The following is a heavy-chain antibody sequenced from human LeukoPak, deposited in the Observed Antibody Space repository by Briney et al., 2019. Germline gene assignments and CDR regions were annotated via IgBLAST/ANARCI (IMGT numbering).Heavy chain of an antibody. CDR1: GFTFSSYT. D-gene: IGHD6-19*01. J-gene: IGHJ3*02. Sequence: GGSLRLSCAASGFTFSSYTMSWVRQAPGKGLEWVSAISSSSSSTSYADSVKGRFTISRDNAKNSLFLQINSLRAEDTAVYYCARDSSSGWFDAFDIWGQGTMVTVS. V-gene: IGHV3-21*01. CDR3: ARDSSSGWFDAFDI. CDR2: ISSSSSST.